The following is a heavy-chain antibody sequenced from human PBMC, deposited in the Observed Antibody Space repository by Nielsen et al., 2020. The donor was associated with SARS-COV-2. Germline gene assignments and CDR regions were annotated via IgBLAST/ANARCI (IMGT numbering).Heavy chain of an antibody. J-gene: IGHJ4*02. CDR3: AKRSGYTSGWYGDY. V-gene: IGHV3-23*01. Sequence: GESLNISCVVSGFTISTYAMSWVRQAPGKGLEWVSAISASTYYADSVKGRFTISRDNSKNTLYLQMNSLRAEDTAVYYCAKRSGYTSGWYGDYWGQGTLVTVSS. CDR1: GFTISTYA. D-gene: IGHD6-19*01. CDR2: ISAST.